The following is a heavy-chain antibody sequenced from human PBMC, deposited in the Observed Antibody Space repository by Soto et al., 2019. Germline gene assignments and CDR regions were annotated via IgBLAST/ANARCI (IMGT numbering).Heavy chain of an antibody. CDR3: ARGGDSSGWYGGWFDP. CDR1: GGSFSGYY. CDR2: INHSGST. Sequence: PSETLSLTCAVYGGSFSGYYWSWIRQPPGKGLEWIGEINHSGSTNYSPSLKSRVTISLDTSKNQFSLKLSSVTAADTAVYYCARGGDSSGWYGGWFDPWGQGTLVTVSS. J-gene: IGHJ5*02. D-gene: IGHD6-19*01. V-gene: IGHV4-34*01.